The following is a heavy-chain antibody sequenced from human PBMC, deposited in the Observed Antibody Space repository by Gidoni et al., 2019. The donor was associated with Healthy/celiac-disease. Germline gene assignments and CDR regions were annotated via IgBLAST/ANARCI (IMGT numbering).Heavy chain of an antibody. J-gene: IGHJ5*02. V-gene: IGHV4-39*01. CDR2: IYYSGST. Sequence: QLQLQESGPGLVKPSETLSLTCTVSGGSISSSSYYWGWIRQPPGKGLEWIGSIYYSGSTYYNPSLKSRVTISVDTSKNQFSLKLSSVTAADTAVYYCARHLDWNYVDHWFDPWGQGTLVTVSS. CDR3: ARHLDWNYVDHWFDP. CDR1: GGSISSSSYY. D-gene: IGHD1-7*01.